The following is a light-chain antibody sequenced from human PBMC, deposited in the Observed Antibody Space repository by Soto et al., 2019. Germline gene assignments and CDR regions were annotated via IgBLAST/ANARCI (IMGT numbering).Light chain of an antibody. CDR1: QSLSSY. V-gene: IGKV3-11*01. J-gene: IGKJ5*01. CDR2: DAS. CDR3: QHRSNTHRVT. Sequence: MARTQSSITVTAPTGDRATXSCRASQSLSSYLAWYQQKPGQAPRLLIYDASNIATCNPARSTSRRSRADFTLTIRTISPKDFAGCYCQHRSNTHRVTFGQGTRMEIK.